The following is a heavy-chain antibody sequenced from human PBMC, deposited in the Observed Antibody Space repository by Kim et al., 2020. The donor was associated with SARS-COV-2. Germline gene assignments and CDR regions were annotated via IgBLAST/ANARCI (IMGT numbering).Heavy chain of an antibody. CDR3: ARRGRDYGGNSSQKTIGGYFDY. CDR2: IYYSGST. J-gene: IGHJ4*02. Sequence: SETLSLTCTVSGGSISSGDYYWSWIRQPPGKGLEWIGYIYYSGSTYYNPSLKSRVTISVDTSKNQFSLKLSSVTAADTAVYYCARRGRDYGGNSSQKTIGGYFDYWGQGTLVTVSS. CDR1: GGSISSGDYY. D-gene: IGHD4-17*01. V-gene: IGHV4-30-4*01.